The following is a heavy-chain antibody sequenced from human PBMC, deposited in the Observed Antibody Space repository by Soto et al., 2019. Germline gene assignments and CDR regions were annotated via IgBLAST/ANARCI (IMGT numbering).Heavy chain of an antibody. J-gene: IGHJ5*01. CDR3: ARYSGRYWHYLDS. D-gene: IGHD1-26*01. Sequence: GESLKISCKGSGYSFASHWVAWVRQMPEKGLEWIGTIYPGDSDTKYSSAFRGHVTISADTSVSTAYLQWRSLGATDSAIYYCARYSGRYWHYLDSWGQWTVVTVSS. CDR1: GYSFASHW. CDR2: IYPGDSDT. V-gene: IGHV5-51*01.